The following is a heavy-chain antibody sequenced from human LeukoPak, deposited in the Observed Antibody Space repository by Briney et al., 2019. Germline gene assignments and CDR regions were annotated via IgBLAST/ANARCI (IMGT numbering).Heavy chain of an antibody. Sequence: GGSLRLSCAASGFTFSSYAMTWVRQAPGKGLEWVSAISGSGGSAYYADSVKSRFTISRDNSKNTLYLQMNSLRAEDTAIYYCAKYSQLLSGYYFDFWGQGTLVTVSS. CDR2: ISGSGGSA. CDR1: GFTFSSYA. CDR3: AKYSQLLSGYYFDF. V-gene: IGHV3-23*01. J-gene: IGHJ4*02. D-gene: IGHD2-2*01.